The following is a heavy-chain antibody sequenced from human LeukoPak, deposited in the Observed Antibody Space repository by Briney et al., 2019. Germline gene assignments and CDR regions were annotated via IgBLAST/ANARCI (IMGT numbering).Heavy chain of an antibody. CDR3: ARDGITMVRGVMRGAFDY. D-gene: IGHD3-10*01. CDR1: GFTFSSYA. Sequence: GGSLRLSCAASGFTFSSYAMHWVRQAPGKGLEWVAVISYDGSNKYYADSVKGRFTISRDNSKNTLYLQMNSLRAEDTAVYYCARDGITMVRGVMRGAFDYWGQGTLVTVSS. J-gene: IGHJ4*02. CDR2: ISYDGSNK. V-gene: IGHV3-30*04.